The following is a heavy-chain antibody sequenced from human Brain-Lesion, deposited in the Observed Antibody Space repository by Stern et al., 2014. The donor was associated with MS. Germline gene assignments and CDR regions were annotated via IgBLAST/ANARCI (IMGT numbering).Heavy chain of an antibody. CDR3: TRDRLDYGYSYFDY. V-gene: IGHV3-49*03. J-gene: IGHJ4*02. Sequence: EVQLVGSGGGLIEPGRSLRLSCTASGFSFGDYAINWIRQDPGQGLEWLGFIRSKVYGGAAEFAASVKGRFTISRDESKSIAYLQVNGLKTEDTAVYYCTRDRLDYGYSYFDYWGQGTLVTVSS. CDR2: IRSKVYGGAA. D-gene: IGHD4-17*01. CDR1: GFSFGDYA.